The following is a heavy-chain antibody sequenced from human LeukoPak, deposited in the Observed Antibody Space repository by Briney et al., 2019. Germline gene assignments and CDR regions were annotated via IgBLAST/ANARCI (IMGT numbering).Heavy chain of an antibody. J-gene: IGHJ4*02. CDR3: ARDRSGRGYSGYDSDLTLLY. V-gene: IGHV1-2*02. Sequence: ASVKVSCKASGYTFTSYGISWVRQAPGQGLEWMGWINPNSGGTNYAQKFQGRVTMTRDTSISTAYMELSRLRSDDTAVYYCARDRSGRGYSGYDSDLTLLYWGQGTLVTVSS. CDR2: INPNSGGT. D-gene: IGHD5-12*01. CDR1: GYTFTSYG.